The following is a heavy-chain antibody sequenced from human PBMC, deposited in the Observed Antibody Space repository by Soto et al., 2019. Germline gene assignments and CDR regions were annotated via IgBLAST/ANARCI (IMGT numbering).Heavy chain of an antibody. J-gene: IGHJ4*02. CDR2: INSDGGSS. CDR3: ARDRGEYYFDY. V-gene: IGHV3-74*01. CDR1: GFTFSSYW. D-gene: IGHD2-21*01. Sequence: PGGSLRLSCAASGFTFSSYWMHWVRQAPGKGLVWVSRINSDGGSSNYADSVKGRFTISRDNAKNTLYLQMNSLRAEDTAVYYCARDRGEYYFDYWAQGTLVTVSS.